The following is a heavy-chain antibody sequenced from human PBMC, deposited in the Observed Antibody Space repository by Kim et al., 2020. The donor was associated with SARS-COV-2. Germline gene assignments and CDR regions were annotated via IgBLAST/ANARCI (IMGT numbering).Heavy chain of an antibody. V-gene: IGHV1-46*01. Sequence: ASVKVSCKASGYTFTSYYMHWVRQAPGQGLEWMGIINPSGGSTSYAQKFQGRVTMTRDTSTSTVYMELSSLRSEDTAVYYCARDTGIAALYYYGMDVWGQGTTVTVSS. CDR1: GYTFTSYY. CDR3: ARDTGIAALYYYGMDV. CDR2: INPSGGST. J-gene: IGHJ6*02. D-gene: IGHD6-6*01.